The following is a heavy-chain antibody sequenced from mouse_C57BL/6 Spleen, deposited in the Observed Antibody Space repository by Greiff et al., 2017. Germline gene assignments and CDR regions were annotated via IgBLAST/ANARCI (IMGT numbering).Heavy chain of an antibody. D-gene: IGHD2-4*01. CDR3: TRDDYDWFAY. CDR2: IDPETGGT. J-gene: IGHJ3*01. V-gene: IGHV1-15*01. CDR1: GYTFTDYE. Sequence: QVQLQQSGAELVRPGASVTLSCKASGYTFTDYEMHWVKQTPVPGLEWIGAIDPETGGTAYNQKFKGKAILTADKSSSTAYMELRSLTSEDSAVYYCTRDDYDWFAYWGQGTLVTVSA.